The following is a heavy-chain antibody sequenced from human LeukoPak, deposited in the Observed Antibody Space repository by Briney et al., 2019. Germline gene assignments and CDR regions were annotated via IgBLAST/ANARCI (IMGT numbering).Heavy chain of an antibody. D-gene: IGHD5-24*01. V-gene: IGHV4-39*01. CDR1: GGSISSSSYY. J-gene: IGHJ4*02. CDR2: IFYSGST. CDR3: ARLVRDVYNIIAYFFDQ. Sequence: PSETLSLTCTVSGGSISSSSYYWGWIRQPPGKGLEWIGNIFYSGSTYYKPSLKSRVTISVDTSKNQFTLKLSSVTAADTAVYYCARLVRDVYNIIAYFFDQWGQGTLVTVSS.